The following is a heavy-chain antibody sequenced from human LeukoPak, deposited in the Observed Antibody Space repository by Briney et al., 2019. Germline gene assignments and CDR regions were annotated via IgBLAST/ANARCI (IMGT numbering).Heavy chain of an antibody. Sequence: PGGSLRLSCATSGFSFDDYGMSWVRQAPGKGLEWVSGIKWNGGSTGYADSVKGRFTISRDNAKNSLYLQMNSLRAEDTAVYYCAELGITMIGGVWGKGTTVTISS. D-gene: IGHD3-10*02. V-gene: IGHV3-20*04. CDR2: IKWNGGST. J-gene: IGHJ6*04. CDR1: GFSFDDYG. CDR3: AELGITMIGGV.